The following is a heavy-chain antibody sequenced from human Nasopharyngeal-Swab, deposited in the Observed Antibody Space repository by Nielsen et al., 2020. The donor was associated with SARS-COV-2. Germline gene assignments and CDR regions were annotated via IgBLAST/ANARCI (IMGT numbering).Heavy chain of an antibody. V-gene: IGHV3-13*01. CDR2: IGAAGGT. Sequence: GGSLSLSCAASGFTFSSNDMHWVRLPRGKGLEWVSAIGAAGGTYYPDSVKGRFTISRENAKNSLYLQMNRLRAEDTAIYYCVKGMPQSGGMDVWGKGTTGSVSS. J-gene: IGHJ6*03. D-gene: IGHD2-2*01. CDR1: GFTFSSND. CDR3: VKGMPQSGGMDV.